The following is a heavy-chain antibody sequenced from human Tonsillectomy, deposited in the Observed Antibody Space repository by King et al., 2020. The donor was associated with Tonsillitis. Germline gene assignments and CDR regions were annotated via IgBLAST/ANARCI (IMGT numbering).Heavy chain of an antibody. J-gene: IGHJ3*02. D-gene: IGHD3-10*01. CDR3: ASSVGYGSGRLDAFDI. Sequence: VQLVESGAEVKKPGESLKISCQGSGYSFPNYWIGWVRQMPGKGLEWMGIIFPGDSDTRYSPSFQGQVTMSVDKSINTAYVQWTSLKASDTAMYYCASSVGYGSGRLDAFDIWGQGTLVTVSS. CDR1: GYSFPNYW. CDR2: IFPGDSDT. V-gene: IGHV5-51*03.